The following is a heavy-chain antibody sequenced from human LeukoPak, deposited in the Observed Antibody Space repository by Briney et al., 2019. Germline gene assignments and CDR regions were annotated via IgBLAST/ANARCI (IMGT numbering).Heavy chain of an antibody. D-gene: IGHD4-11*01. CDR3: SRHGGVCKRYDNSKYYSYYGMDV. CDR1: GFTFSSYS. V-gene: IGHV3-49*04. CDR2: IRSKGYGGTS. Sequence: GGSLRLSCAASGFTFSSYSMNWVRQAPGKGLEWVGFIRSKGYGGTSEYAASVEGRLTISRDDSKSIAYLQMNSLKTEDTAMYYCSRHGGVCKRYDNSKYYSYYGMDVWGQGTTVTVSS. J-gene: IGHJ6*02.